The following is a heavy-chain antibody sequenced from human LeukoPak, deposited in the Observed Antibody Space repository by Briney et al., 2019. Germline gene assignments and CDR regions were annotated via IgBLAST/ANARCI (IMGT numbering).Heavy chain of an antibody. D-gene: IGHD7-27*01. V-gene: IGHV4-61*02. CDR3: ASTPTLTGDRAGFDY. Sequence: SETLSLTCTVSGGSISSGNYYWSWIRQPAGKGLEWIGRIYASGSTNYNPSLKSRVTISVDMSKNQFSLKLSSVTATDTAVYYCASTPTLTGDRAGFDYWGQGTLVTVSS. CDR2: IYASGST. J-gene: IGHJ4*02. CDR1: GGSISSGNYY.